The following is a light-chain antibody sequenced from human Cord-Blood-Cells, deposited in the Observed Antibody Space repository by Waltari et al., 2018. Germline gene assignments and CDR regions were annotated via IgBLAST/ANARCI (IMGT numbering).Light chain of an antibody. CDR3: QSYDSSLSGVV. Sequence: QYVLTQPPSVSGAPGQRVTISCTGRSSNIGAGYDVHWYQQLPGTAPKLLIYGNSNRPSGVPDRFSGSKSGTSASLAITGLQAEDEADYYCQSYDSSLSGVVFGGGTKLTVL. CDR1: SSNIGAGYD. V-gene: IGLV1-40*01. CDR2: GNS. J-gene: IGLJ2*01.